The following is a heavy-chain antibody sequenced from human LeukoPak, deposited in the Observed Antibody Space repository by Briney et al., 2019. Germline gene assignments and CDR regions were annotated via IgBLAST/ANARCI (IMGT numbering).Heavy chain of an antibody. Sequence: GGSLRLSCAASGFTFSNAWMSWVRQAPGKGLEWVGRIKSKTDGGTTDYAAPVKGRFTISRDDSKNTLYLQMNSLKTEDTAVYYCTTQGPYCSSTSCHSIDYWGQGTLVTVSS. V-gene: IGHV3-15*01. J-gene: IGHJ4*02. CDR2: IKSKTDGGTT. D-gene: IGHD2-2*01. CDR3: TTQGPYCSSTSCHSIDY. CDR1: GFTFSNAW.